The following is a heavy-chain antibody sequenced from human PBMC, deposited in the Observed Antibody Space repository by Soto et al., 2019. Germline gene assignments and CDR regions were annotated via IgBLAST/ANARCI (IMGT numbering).Heavy chain of an antibody. Sequence: QVQLVQSGAEVKKPGSSVKVSCKASGGTFSSYAISWVRQAPGQGLEWMGGIIPIFGTANYAQKFQGRVTITADESTSKAYMELSSLRSEDTAVYYCARASYCSGGSCYSGGDAFDIWGQGTMVTVSS. D-gene: IGHD2-15*01. CDR2: IIPIFGTA. CDR3: ARASYCSGGSCYSGGDAFDI. J-gene: IGHJ3*02. CDR1: GGTFSSYA. V-gene: IGHV1-69*12.